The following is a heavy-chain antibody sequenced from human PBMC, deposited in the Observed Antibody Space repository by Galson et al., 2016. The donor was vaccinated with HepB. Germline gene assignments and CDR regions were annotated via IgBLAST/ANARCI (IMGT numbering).Heavy chain of an antibody. V-gene: IGHV3-9*01. CDR2: VTWNSGSM. CDR1: GFNFDDYA. Sequence: SLRLSCATSGFNFDDYAMHWVRQGPGKGLEWVSSVTWNSGSMGYADSVKGRFTISRDNSDNTLYLHMNSLRAEDTAVYYCARARYSSSWFGDFDYWGQGTLVIVSS. J-gene: IGHJ4*02. D-gene: IGHD6-19*01. CDR3: ARARYSSSWFGDFDY.